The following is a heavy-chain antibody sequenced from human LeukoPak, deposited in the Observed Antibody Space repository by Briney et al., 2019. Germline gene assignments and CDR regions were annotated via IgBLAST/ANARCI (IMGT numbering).Heavy chain of an antibody. Sequence: GASVKVSCKASGYTFTSYDINWVRQATGQGLEWMGWMNPNSGNTNYAQKLQGRVTMTTDTSTSTAYMELRSLRSDDTAVYYCARDKAAGPIWGQGTMVTVSS. CDR1: GYTFTSYD. CDR3: ARDKAAGPI. CDR2: MNPNSGNT. J-gene: IGHJ3*02. V-gene: IGHV1-18*01. D-gene: IGHD6-13*01.